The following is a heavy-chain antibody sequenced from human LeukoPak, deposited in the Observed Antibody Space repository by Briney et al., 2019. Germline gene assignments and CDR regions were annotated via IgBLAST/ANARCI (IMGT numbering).Heavy chain of an antibody. CDR2: ISSSSSYI. CDR1: GFTFSSYS. D-gene: IGHD3-3*01. V-gene: IGHV3-21*01. Sequence: PGGSLRVSCAASGFTFSSYSMNWVRQAPGKGLEWVSSISSSSSYIYYADSVKGRFTISRDNAKNSLYLQMNSLRAEDTAVYYCARAKGIFGVVTDYYYYGMDVWGQGTTVTVSS. CDR3: ARAKGIFGVVTDYYYYGMDV. J-gene: IGHJ6*02.